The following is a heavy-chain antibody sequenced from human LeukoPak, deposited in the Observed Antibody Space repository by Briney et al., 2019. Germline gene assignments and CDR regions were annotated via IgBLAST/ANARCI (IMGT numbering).Heavy chain of an antibody. CDR2: ISAYNGNT. CDR3: ARGKGFFVVVPAAHPEFDY. CDR1: GYTFTSYG. V-gene: IGHV1-18*01. D-gene: IGHD2-2*01. J-gene: IGHJ4*02. Sequence: ASVKVSCKASGYTFTSYGISWVRQAPGQGLEWMGWISAYNGNTNYAQKLQGRVTMTTDTSTSTAYMELRSLRSDDTAVYYCARGKGFFVVVPAAHPEFDYWGQGTLVTVSS.